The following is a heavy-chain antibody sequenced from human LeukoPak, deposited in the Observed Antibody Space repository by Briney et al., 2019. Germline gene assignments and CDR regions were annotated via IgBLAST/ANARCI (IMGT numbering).Heavy chain of an antibody. D-gene: IGHD6-6*01. CDR1: GFTFSSYA. CDR2: IGGSGAGT. V-gene: IGHV3-23*01. J-gene: IGHJ6*03. Sequence: GGSLRLSCAASGFTFSSYAMIWVRQAPGKGLEWVSGIGGSGAGTYYAGTVKGRFTISRDNSRNMVWLQMNSLSAEDTALYYCAKVRQGYYYYMDVWSKGTTVTVSS. CDR3: AKVRQGYYYYMDV.